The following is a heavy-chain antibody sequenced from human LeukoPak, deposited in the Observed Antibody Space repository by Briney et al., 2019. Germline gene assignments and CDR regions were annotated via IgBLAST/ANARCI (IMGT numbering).Heavy chain of an antibody. D-gene: IGHD3-3*01. J-gene: IGHJ6*03. CDR3: AKGSVVGPAAIFLYFYFNGV. CDR1: GFTFSSYA. CDR2: ISGSGGST. V-gene: IGHV3-23*01. Sequence: GGSLRLSCAASGFTFSSYAMSWVRQAPGKGLEWVSAISGSGGSTYYADSVKGRFTISRDNSKNTLYLQMNSLRAEDTALYYRAKGSVVGPAAIFLYFYFNGVWGKGTTVTVSS.